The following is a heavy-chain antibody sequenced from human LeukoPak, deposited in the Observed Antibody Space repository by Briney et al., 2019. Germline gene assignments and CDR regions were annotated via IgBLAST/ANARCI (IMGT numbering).Heavy chain of an antibody. D-gene: IGHD3-22*01. CDR1: GVSISSYY. CDR2: IYYTGST. Sequence: PSETLSLTCTVSGVSISSYYWSWLRQPPGKGLEWLAYIYYTGSTNYNPSLKSRVTRSLDTSKNQFSLKLSSVTAADTAVYYCARDYTYYYDSGGSRYNWFDPWGQGTLVTVSS. V-gene: IGHV4-59*01. J-gene: IGHJ5*02. CDR3: ARDYTYYYDSGGSRYNWFDP.